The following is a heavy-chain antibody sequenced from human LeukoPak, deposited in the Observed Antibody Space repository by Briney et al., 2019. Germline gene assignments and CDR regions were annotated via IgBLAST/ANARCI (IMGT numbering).Heavy chain of an antibody. CDR3: ARDGSGYGHDAFDI. V-gene: IGHV3-48*03. D-gene: IGHD5-12*01. Sequence: QPGGSLRLSCAASGFTFSSYETNWVRQAPGKGLEWVSYISSSGSTIYYADSVKGRFTISRDNAKNSLYLQMNSLRAEDTAVYYCARDGSGYGHDAFDIWGQGTMVTVSS. CDR2: ISSSGSTI. CDR1: GFTFSSYE. J-gene: IGHJ3*02.